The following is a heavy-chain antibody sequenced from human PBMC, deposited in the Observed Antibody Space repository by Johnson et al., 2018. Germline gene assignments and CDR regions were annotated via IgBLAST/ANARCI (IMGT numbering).Heavy chain of an antibody. CDR1: GFTFSSYA. J-gene: IGHJ6*02. V-gene: IGHV3-23*04. D-gene: IGHD2-2*01. CDR2: IRGSGGST. Sequence: VQLVQSGGGLVKPGGSLRLSCAASGFTFSSYAMSWVRQAPGKGLEWVSAIRGSGGSTYYADSVKGRFTISRDNSKNTLYLQMNSLRAEDTAVYYCAKGGGGVPAAISSSWYYYYGMDVWGQGTTVTVSS. CDR3: AKGGGGVPAAISSSWYYYYGMDV.